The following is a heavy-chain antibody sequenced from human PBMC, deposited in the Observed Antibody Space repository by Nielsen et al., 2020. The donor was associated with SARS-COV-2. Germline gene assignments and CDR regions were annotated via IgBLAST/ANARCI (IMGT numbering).Heavy chain of an antibody. J-gene: IGHJ4*02. CDR2: IYPGDSDT. V-gene: IGHV5-51*01. D-gene: IGHD6-19*01. CDR3: ARNRGVDSSGWFGEYYFDY. CDR1: GYSFTSYW. Sequence: GESLKISCKGSGYSFTSYWIGWVRQMPGKCLEWMGIIYPGDSDTRYSPSFQGQVTISADKSISTAYLQWSSLKASDTAMYYCARNRGVDSSGWFGEYYFDYWGQGTLATVSS.